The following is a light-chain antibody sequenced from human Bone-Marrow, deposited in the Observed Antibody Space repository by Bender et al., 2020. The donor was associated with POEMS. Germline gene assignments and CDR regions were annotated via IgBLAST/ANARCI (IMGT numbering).Light chain of an antibody. Sequence: QSALTQPPSASGSPGQSVTISCTGTSSDVGGYNYVSWYQQHPGKVPKLIIYEVTKRPSGVPDRFSGSKSGNTASLTVSGLQAEDEADYYCLSMRVFGGGTKLTVL. CDR2: EVT. J-gene: IGLJ2*01. V-gene: IGLV2-8*01. CDR1: SSDVGGYNY. CDR3: LSMRV.